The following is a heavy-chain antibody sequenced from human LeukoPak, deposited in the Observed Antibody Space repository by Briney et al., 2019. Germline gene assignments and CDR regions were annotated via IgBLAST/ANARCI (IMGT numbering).Heavy chain of an antibody. CDR3: AGFGESAY. J-gene: IGHJ4*02. D-gene: IGHD3-10*01. Sequence: GGSLRLSCAASGFTFSSYSMNWVRQAPGKGLEWVSSISSSSSYISYADSVKGRFTISRDNAKNSLYLQMDSLRVDDTAVYYCAGFGESAYWGQGTLLTVSS. CDR2: ISSSSSYI. CDR1: GFTFSSYS. V-gene: IGHV3-21*01.